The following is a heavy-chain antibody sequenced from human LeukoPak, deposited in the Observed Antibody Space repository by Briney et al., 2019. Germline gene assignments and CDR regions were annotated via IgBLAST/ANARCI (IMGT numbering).Heavy chain of an antibody. CDR1: GFTFSDYW. CDR3: ARFKVTVTSIP. J-gene: IGHJ5*02. Sequence: GGSLRLSCAASGFTFSDYWMHWVRQAPGKGLVWVSRINPDGSSASYADSVKGRFTTSRDNAKNTLYLQMNSLRAEDTAVYYCARFKVTVTSIPWGQGTLVTVSS. CDR2: INPDGSSA. V-gene: IGHV3-74*01. D-gene: IGHD4-11*01.